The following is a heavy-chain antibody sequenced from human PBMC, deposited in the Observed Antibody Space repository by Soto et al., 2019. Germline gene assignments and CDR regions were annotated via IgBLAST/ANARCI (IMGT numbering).Heavy chain of an antibody. V-gene: IGHV3-23*01. Sequence: PGGSLRLSCAASGFTFSSYAMSWVRQAPGKGLEWVSAISGNGADTSYADSVRGRFTISRDNSKDTLFLQMNSLRADDTAVYYCAKVFYYYDSSGYYYFDYWGQGTLVTVSS. D-gene: IGHD3-22*01. CDR3: AKVFYYYDSSGYYYFDY. CDR1: GFTFSSYA. CDR2: ISGNGADT. J-gene: IGHJ4*02.